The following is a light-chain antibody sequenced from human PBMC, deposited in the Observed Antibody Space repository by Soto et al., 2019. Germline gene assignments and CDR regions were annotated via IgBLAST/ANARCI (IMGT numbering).Light chain of an antibody. J-gene: IGKJ1*01. CDR3: QQYNDNWT. Sequence: DIQMTQSPSTLSASVGDRVTITCRASQIVSRWLAWYQQKPGKAPKLLIYKASTLESGVPSRFSGIGSGTEFTLAISSLQPDDSATYYCQQYNDNWTFGQGTKV. CDR1: QIVSRW. CDR2: KAS. V-gene: IGKV1-5*03.